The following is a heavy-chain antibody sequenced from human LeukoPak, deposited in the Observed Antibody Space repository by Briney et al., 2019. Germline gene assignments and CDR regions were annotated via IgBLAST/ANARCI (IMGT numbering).Heavy chain of an antibody. J-gene: IGHJ6*03. Sequence: SGGSLRLSCAASGFTFDDYGMSWVRQAPGKGLEWVSSISSSSEFIYYADSVKGRFTISRDNAKNSLYLQMNSLRAEDTAVYYCARERCSGGSCYSPDYYMDVWGKGTTVTVSS. V-gene: IGHV3-21*01. CDR3: ARERCSGGSCYSPDYYMDV. CDR1: GFTFDDYG. D-gene: IGHD2-15*01. CDR2: ISSSSEFI.